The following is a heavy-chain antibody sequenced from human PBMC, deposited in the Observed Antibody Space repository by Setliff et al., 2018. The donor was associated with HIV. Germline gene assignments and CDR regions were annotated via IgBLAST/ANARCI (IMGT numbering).Heavy chain of an antibody. D-gene: IGHD6-19*01. V-gene: IGHV3-73*01. J-gene: IGHJ5*02. CDR3: LLPCTSGWHNWADP. Sequence: GSLRLSCAASGFTFSGAEIHWVRQAAGKGLEWVGRIRSKADKYATDYGASAKGRFIISRDDSKKTAYLQMNTLRAEDTAMYYCLLPCTSGWHNWADPWGQGTLVTVSS. CDR1: GFTFSGAE. CDR2: IRSKADKYAT.